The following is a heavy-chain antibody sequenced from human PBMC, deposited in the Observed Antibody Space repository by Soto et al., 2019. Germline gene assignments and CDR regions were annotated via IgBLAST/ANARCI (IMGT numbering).Heavy chain of an antibody. CDR3: ASRGYCISTSCYGGYWFDP. CDR1: GGSIGSGDYY. Sequence: SETLSLTCTVSGGSIGSGDYYWSWIRQPPGKGLEWIGYIYYSGSTYYNPSLKSRVTISVDTSKNQFSLKLSSVTAADTAVYYCASRGYCISTSCYGGYWFDPWGQGTLVTVSS. V-gene: IGHV4-30-4*01. D-gene: IGHD2-2*01. J-gene: IGHJ5*02. CDR2: IYYSGST.